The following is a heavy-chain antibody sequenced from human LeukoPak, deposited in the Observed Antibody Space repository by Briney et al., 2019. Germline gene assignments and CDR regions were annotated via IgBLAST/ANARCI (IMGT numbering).Heavy chain of an antibody. Sequence: SETLSLTCNVSGGSISNYYWTWIRQPAGRGLEWIGRIYSSGTTTYNPSLKSRVAMSVDTSRNQFSLKLSSVTAADTAVYYCARVSPIAVAGSSYYYAIDVWGQGTTVTVSS. CDR2: IYSSGTT. J-gene: IGHJ6*02. CDR1: GGSISNYY. V-gene: IGHV4-4*07. CDR3: ARVSPIAVAGSSYYYAIDV. D-gene: IGHD6-19*01.